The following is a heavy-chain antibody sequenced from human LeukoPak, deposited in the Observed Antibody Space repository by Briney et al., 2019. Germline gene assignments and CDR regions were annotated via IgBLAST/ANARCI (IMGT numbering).Heavy chain of an antibody. Sequence: PGGSLRLSCAASGLTFSSYSMNWVRQAPGKGLEWVSYISSSSSTIYYADSVKGRFTISRDNAKNSLYLQMNSLRAEDTAVYYCARAGRDFPLVYFDYWGQGTLVTVSS. J-gene: IGHJ4*02. CDR3: ARAGRDFPLVYFDY. CDR2: ISSSSSTI. D-gene: IGHD2/OR15-2a*01. CDR1: GLTFSSYS. V-gene: IGHV3-48*04.